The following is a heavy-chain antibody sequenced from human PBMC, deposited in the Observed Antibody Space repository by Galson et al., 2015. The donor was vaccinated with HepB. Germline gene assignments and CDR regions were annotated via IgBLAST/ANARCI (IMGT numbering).Heavy chain of an antibody. V-gene: IGHV3-48*02. Sequence: SLRLSCAASGFTFSSYSMNWVRQAPGKGLEWVSFISSGSSEIYYAESVKGRFTVSRDNAKNALYLQMNSLRDEDTAVDYCASQYSAGMTFDHWGQGTLVTVSS. CDR3: ASQYSAGMTFDH. CDR2: ISSGSSEI. CDR1: GFTFSSYS. J-gene: IGHJ4*02. D-gene: IGHD5-12*01.